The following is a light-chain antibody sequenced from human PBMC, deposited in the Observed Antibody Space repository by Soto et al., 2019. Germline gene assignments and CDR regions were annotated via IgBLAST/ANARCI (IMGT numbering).Light chain of an antibody. V-gene: IGKV3-20*01. CDR1: QSVSSN. CDR2: GAS. J-gene: IGKJ1*01. CDR3: QQYDSSPPWT. Sequence: EIVLTQSPATLSFSPGERATLSCRASQSVSSNLAWYQQKHGQAPRLLIYGASTRATGIPARFSGSGSGTDFTLTISRLEPEDFAVYYCQQYDSSPPWTFGQGTKVDIK.